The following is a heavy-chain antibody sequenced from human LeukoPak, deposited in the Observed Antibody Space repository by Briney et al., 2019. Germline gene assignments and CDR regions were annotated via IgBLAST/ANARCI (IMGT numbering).Heavy chain of an antibody. V-gene: IGHV4-59*06. D-gene: IGHD3-22*01. CDR1: GGSISSYY. CDR3: ARVPYYYDSSGYYSPGFFDY. Sequence: SETLSLTCTVSGGSISSYYWSWIRQHPGKGLEWIGYIYYSGSTYYNPSLKSRVTISVDTSKNQFSLKLSSVTAADTAVYYCARVPYYYDSSGYYSPGFFDYWGQGTLVTVSS. CDR2: IYYSGST. J-gene: IGHJ4*02.